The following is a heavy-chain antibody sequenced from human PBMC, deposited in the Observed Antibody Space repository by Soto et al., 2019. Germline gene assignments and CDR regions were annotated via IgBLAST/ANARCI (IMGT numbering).Heavy chain of an antibody. D-gene: IGHD6-13*01. V-gene: IGHV4-61*01. CDR1: GGSVSSGSYY. CDR3: ARDRPHSRSWYSPHYYYYGMDV. CDR2: IYYSGST. J-gene: IGHJ6*02. Sequence: PSETLSLTCTVSGGSVSSGSYYWSWIRQPPGKGLEWIGYIYYSGSTNYNPSLKSRVTISVDTSKNQFSLKLSSVTAADTAVYYCARDRPHSRSWYSPHYYYYGMDVWGQGTTVTVSS.